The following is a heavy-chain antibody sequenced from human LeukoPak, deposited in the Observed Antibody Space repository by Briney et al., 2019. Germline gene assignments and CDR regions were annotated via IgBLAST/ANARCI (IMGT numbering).Heavy chain of an antibody. CDR1: GFTFDDYD. D-gene: IGHD2-15*01. V-gene: IGHV3-23*01. Sequence: PGGSVRLSCAASGFTFDDYDMRWVPQAPGKGLVGGFDLSGSGGSTYYTESVKGRFNISRDNSKHTLYLQMNSLRAEDTAVYYCAKDQLYCSGGSCLGLFDYWGQGTLVTVP. J-gene: IGHJ4*02. CDR2: LSGSGGST. CDR3: AKDQLYCSGGSCLGLFDY.